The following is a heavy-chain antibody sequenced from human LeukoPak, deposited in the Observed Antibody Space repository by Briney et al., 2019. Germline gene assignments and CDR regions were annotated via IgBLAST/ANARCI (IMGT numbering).Heavy chain of an antibody. CDR3: ARGYGDYGVPFDY. J-gene: IGHJ4*02. D-gene: IGHD4-17*01. CDR1: GFTFSSYS. V-gene: IGHV3-21*04. Sequence: GGSLRLSCAASGFTFSSYSMNWVRQAPGKGLEWVSSISSSSSYIYYADSVKGRFTISRDNSKNTLYLQMNSLRAEDTAVYYCARGYGDYGVPFDYWGQGTLVTVSS. CDR2: ISSSSSYI.